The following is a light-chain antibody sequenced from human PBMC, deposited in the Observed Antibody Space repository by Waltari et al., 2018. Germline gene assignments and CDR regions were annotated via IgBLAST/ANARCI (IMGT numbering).Light chain of an antibody. V-gene: IGLV3-19*01. CDR3: SSRNGRANEVV. Sequence: SSELTQDPAVSVALGQTIRFTCQGDNRTNSYASWYQVKPWQAPVLVMYGKDKRPSGIPERISGYSSGTTSTLTSTGAQAEDEADYYCSSRNGRANEVVFAGGTKVTVL. J-gene: IGLJ3*02. CDR1: NRTNSY. CDR2: GKD.